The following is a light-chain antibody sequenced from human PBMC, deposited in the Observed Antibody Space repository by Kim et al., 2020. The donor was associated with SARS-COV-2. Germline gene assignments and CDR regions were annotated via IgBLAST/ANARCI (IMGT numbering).Light chain of an antibody. CDR2: WAS. Sequence: DIVMTQSPDSLAVSLGERATINCKSSQSVLYSSNNKNYLAWYQQKPGQPPKLLIYWASTRESGVPDRFSGSGSGTDFTLTISSLQAEDVAVYYCQQYYTFPVTCGGGTKLEI. V-gene: IGKV4-1*01. CDR3: QQYYTFPVT. CDR1: QSVLYSSNNKNY. J-gene: IGKJ4*01.